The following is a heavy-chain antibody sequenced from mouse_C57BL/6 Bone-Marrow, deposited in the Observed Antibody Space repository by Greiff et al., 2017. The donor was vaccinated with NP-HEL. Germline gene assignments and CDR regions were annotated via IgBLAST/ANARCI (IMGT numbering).Heavy chain of an antibody. CDR1: GFTFSSYA. D-gene: IGHD4-1*01. V-gene: IGHV5-4*01. CDR3: ARDGANWEKGYYFDY. Sequence: EVHLVESGGGLVKPGGSLKLSCAASGFTFSSYAMSWVRQTPEKRLEWVATISDGGSYTYYPDNVKGRFTISRDNAKNNLYLQMSHLKSEDTAMYYCARDGANWEKGYYFDYWGQGTTLTVSS. J-gene: IGHJ2*01. CDR2: ISDGGSYT.